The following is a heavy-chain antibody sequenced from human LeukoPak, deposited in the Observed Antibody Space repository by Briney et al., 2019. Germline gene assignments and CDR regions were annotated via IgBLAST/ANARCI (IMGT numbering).Heavy chain of an antibody. CDR1: GGSISSGDYY. Sequence: PSETLSLTCTVSGGSISSGDYYWSWIRQPPGKGLEWIGYIYYSGSTYYNPSLKSRVVTSLDTSKNQFSLKLSSVTAADTAVYYCARLGSYSDCWGQGTLVTVSS. D-gene: IGHD1-26*01. V-gene: IGHV4-30-4*01. CDR3: ARLGSYSDC. CDR2: IYYSGST. J-gene: IGHJ4*02.